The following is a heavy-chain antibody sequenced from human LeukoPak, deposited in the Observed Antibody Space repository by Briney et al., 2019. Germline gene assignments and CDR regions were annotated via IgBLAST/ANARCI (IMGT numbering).Heavy chain of an antibody. V-gene: IGHV4-61*02. CDR3: ASRTGGRDDAFDI. Sequence: SETLSLTCTGSGGSISSGSYYWSWIRQPAGKGLEWIGRIYTSGSTNYNPSLKSRVTISVDTSKNQFSLKLSSVTAADTAVYYCASRTGGRDDAFDIWGQGTMVTVSS. J-gene: IGHJ3*02. CDR2: IYTSGST. CDR1: GGSISSGSYY. D-gene: IGHD7-27*01.